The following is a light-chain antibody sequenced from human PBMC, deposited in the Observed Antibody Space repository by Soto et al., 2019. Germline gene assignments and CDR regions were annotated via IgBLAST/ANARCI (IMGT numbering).Light chain of an antibody. J-gene: IGKJ1*01. CDR2: AAS. Sequence: DIQMTQSPSSLSASVGDRVTITCRASQSISTYLSWYQQRPGKAPHLLIFAASSLQSGVPSRFSGRRSGTEFTLNISSLQPADVGTYYCQQSCSTAWTFGQGTKVDIK. CDR3: QQSCSTAWT. V-gene: IGKV1-39*01. CDR1: QSISTY.